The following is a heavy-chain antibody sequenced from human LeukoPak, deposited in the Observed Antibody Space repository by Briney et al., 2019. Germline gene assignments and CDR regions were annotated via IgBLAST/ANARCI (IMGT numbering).Heavy chain of an antibody. D-gene: IGHD6-19*01. J-gene: IGHJ4*02. CDR1: GFTFSRYW. CDR2: ISTDGSST. CDR3: AKYMSSGY. V-gene: IGHV3-74*01. Sequence: GGSLRLSCAASGFTFSRYWMHWLRQAPGKGLVWVSRISTDGSSTSYADSVRGRFTISRDNGKNTLYLQMNSLRAEDTAVYYCAKYMSSGYWGQGTLVTVSS.